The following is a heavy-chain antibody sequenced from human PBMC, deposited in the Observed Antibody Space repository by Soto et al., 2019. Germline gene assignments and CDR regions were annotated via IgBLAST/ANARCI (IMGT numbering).Heavy chain of an antibody. D-gene: IGHD3-10*02. CDR3: TIVRVADSALDR. J-gene: IGHJ5*02. CDR1: GFMFSNNG. CDR2: MSYDGSDT. V-gene: IGHV3-30*03. Sequence: QVQLVESGGGVVQPGRSLRLSCEGSGFMFSNNGMHWVRQTPGKGLEWVAVMSYDGSDTCYADSVKGRFTISRDNSKITLFLHMSNLRAEDMAMYYCTIVRVADSALDRWGQGTPVTVSS.